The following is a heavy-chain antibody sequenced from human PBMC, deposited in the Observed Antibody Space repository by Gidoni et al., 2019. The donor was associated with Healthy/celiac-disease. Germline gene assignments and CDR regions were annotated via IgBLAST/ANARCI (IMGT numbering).Heavy chain of an antibody. D-gene: IGHD5-18*01. Sequence: EVQLLESGGVLVQPGGSLRLSCAASGFTFSSYSMSWVRQAPGKGLEWVSAISGSGGSTYYADSVKGRFTISRDNSKNTLYLKMNSLRAEDTAVYYCAKDRIQLWLMGAFDIWGQGTMVTVSS. CDR1: GFTFSSYS. CDR2: ISGSGGST. V-gene: IGHV3-23*01. J-gene: IGHJ3*02. CDR3: AKDRIQLWLMGAFDI.